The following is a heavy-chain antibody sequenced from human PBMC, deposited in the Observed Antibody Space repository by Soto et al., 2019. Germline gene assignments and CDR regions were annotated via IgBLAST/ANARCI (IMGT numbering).Heavy chain of an antibody. V-gene: IGHV5-51*01. CDR2: IYPGDSDT. D-gene: IGHD2-21*01. Sequence: RGDSLKISCQGSGYSFVSYWIAWVRQMPGKGLEWMGSIYPGDSDTTNSPSFQGQVTMSVEKSITTVYLQWSSLKASDTAMYYCARTDGYVIDYWGQGTLGIVSS. CDR1: GYSFVSYW. CDR3: ARTDGYVIDY. J-gene: IGHJ4*02.